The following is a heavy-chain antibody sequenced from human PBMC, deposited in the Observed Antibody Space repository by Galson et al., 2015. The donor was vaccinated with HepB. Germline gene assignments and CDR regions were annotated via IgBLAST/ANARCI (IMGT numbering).Heavy chain of an antibody. CDR2: ISHDGTME. D-gene: IGHD2-15*01. CDR3: SRDVGSCSCGYCYTPRYMDV. Sequence: SLRLSCAASGFTFSTYWMHWVRQVPGKGLEWVAVISHDGTMEYYRESVKGRFSISRDSVKSTRYLQMNSLRAEDTAVYYCSRDVGSCSCGYCYTPRYMDVWGKGTTVTVSS. V-gene: IGHV3-30-3*01. CDR1: GFTFSTYW. J-gene: IGHJ6*03.